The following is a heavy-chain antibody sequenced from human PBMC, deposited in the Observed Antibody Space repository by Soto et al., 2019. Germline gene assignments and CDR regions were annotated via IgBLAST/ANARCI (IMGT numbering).Heavy chain of an antibody. V-gene: IGHV3-7*01. CDR1: GFTFSSYW. CDR3: ARDASTYYDFWSGYPTTLDAFDI. CDR2: IKQDGSEK. Sequence: GGSLRVSCAAAGFTFSSYWMSWVRQAPGKGLEWVANIKQDGSEKYYVDSVKGRFTISRDNAKNSLYLQMNSLRAEDTAVYYCARDASTYYDFWSGYPTTLDAFDIWGQGTMVTVSS. J-gene: IGHJ3*02. D-gene: IGHD3-3*01.